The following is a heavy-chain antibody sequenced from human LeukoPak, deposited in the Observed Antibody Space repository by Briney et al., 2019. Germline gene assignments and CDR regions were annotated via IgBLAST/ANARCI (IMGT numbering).Heavy chain of an antibody. CDR3: ARDRPKPNYYDSSGYYRDFDY. D-gene: IGHD3-22*01. CDR1: GYTFTGYY. Sequence: ASVKVSCKASGYTFTGYYMHWVRQAPGQGLEWMGWINPNSGGTNYAQKFQGRVTMTRDTSISTAYMELSRLRSDDTAVYYCARDRPKPNYYDSSGYYRDFDYWGQGTLVTVSS. J-gene: IGHJ4*02. CDR2: INPNSGGT. V-gene: IGHV1-2*02.